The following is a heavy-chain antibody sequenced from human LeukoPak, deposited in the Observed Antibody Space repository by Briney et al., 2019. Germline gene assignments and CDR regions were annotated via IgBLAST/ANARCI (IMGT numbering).Heavy chain of an antibody. CDR1: GGSISSYY. Sequence: SETLSLTCTVSGGSISSYYWSWIRQPPGKGLEWIGYIYTSGSTNYNPSLESRVTISVDTSKNQFSLKLSPVTAADTAVYYCARHLKAQNWFPFDYWGQGTLVTVSS. D-gene: IGHD3-9*01. CDR2: IYTSGST. CDR3: ARHLKAQNWFPFDY. V-gene: IGHV4-4*09. J-gene: IGHJ4*02.